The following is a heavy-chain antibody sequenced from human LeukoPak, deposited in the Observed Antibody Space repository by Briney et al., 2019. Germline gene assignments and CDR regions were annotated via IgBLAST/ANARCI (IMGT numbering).Heavy chain of an antibody. CDR2: IIPILGIA. CDR3: ARVPPYCSGGSCYSGYFDY. D-gene: IGHD2-15*01. CDR1: GGTFSSYA. Sequence: SVKVSCKASGGTFSSYAISWVRQAPGQGLEWMGRIIPILGIANYAQKFQGRVTITADKSTSTAYMELSSLRSEDTAAYYCARVPPYCSGGSCYSGYFDYWGQGTLVTVSS. V-gene: IGHV1-69*04. J-gene: IGHJ4*02.